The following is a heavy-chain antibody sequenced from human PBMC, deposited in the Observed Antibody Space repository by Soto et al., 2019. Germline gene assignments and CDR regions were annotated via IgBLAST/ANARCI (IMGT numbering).Heavy chain of an antibody. CDR1: GYTFTTYH. CDR2: ISAYNGNT. D-gene: IGHD1-7*01. J-gene: IGHJ4*02. V-gene: IGHV1-18*01. Sequence: QVQLVQSGAEVKKPGASVKVSCKASGYTFTTYHIRWVRQAPGQGLEWMGWISAYNGNTNYAQKLQXXXTXXSDTSTSTAYMELRSLRSDDTAVYYCARGAPPELDWGQGTLVTVSS. CDR3: ARGAPPELD.